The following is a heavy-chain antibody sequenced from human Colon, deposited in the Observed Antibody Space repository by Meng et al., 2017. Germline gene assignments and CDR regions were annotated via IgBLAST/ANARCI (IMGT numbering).Heavy chain of an antibody. D-gene: IGHD3-22*01. CDR2: IYHTGTT. CDR1: GDSISSTTW. J-gene: IGHJ5*01. V-gene: IGHV4-4*02. CDR3: ARWGITYDAVQFFDY. Sequence: QLQLQESGPGLVKPSGTLSVTCAVSGDSISSTTWWNWVRQAPGQGLEWIGEIYHTGTTNINPSFKSRVTMSIDKSRNEFSLKLNSLTAADTAIYYCARWGITYDAVQFFDYWGQGILVTVSS.